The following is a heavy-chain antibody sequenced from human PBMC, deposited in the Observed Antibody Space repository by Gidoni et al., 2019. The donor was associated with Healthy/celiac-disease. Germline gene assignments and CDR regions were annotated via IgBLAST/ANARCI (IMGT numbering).Heavy chain of an antibody. CDR3: AKVAYSGSYLSWFDY. Sequence: QVQLVPSGGVVVQPGRSLRLSSAASASTLCSYGMHWVRQAPRTGLEWVAVISYDGSNKYYADSVKGRFTISRDNSKNTLYLQMNSMRAEDTAVYYCAKVAYSGSYLSWFDYWGQGTLVTVSS. CDR1: ASTLCSYG. D-gene: IGHD3-10*01. J-gene: IGHJ4*02. V-gene: IGHV3-30*18. CDR2: ISYDGSNK.